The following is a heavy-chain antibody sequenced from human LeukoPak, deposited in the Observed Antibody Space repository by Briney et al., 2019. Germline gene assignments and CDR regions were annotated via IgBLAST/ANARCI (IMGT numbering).Heavy chain of an antibody. CDR1: GFTFDDYT. D-gene: IGHD4/OR15-4a*01. Sequence: PGGSLRLSCAASGFTFDDYTMHWVRQAPGKGLEWVSLISWDGGSTYYADSVKGRFTISRDNSKNTLYLQMNSLRAEDTAVYYCARRAGAYSHPYDYWGQGTLATVSS. V-gene: IGHV3-43*01. CDR2: ISWDGGST. J-gene: IGHJ4*02. CDR3: ARRAGAYSHPYDY.